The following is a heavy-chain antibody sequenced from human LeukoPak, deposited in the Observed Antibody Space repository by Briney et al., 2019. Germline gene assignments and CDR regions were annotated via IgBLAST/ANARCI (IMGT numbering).Heavy chain of an antibody. Sequence: PGRSLRLSCAASGFTFSSYWMHWVRQAPGKGLVWVSRISTDASSTTYADSVKGRFTISRDNAKDTLYLQMNSLRAEDTAVYYCAKAVAYSSGWWEGISLDYFDYWGQGTLVTVSS. V-gene: IGHV3-74*01. J-gene: IGHJ4*02. CDR2: ISTDASST. CDR1: GFTFSSYW. D-gene: IGHD6-19*01. CDR3: AKAVAYSSGWWEGISLDYFDY.